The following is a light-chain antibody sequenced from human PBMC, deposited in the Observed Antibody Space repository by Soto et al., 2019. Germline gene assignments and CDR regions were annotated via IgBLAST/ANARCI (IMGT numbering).Light chain of an antibody. CDR1: QSVSSN. Sequence: EIVMTQSPATLSVSPGERATLSCRASQSVSSNLAWYQQKPGQAPRLLIYGASNRATGIPARFSGSGSGTEFTLTISSLQSEDFAVYYCQQYNNWPPSYTFGQGTKLEIK. J-gene: IGKJ2*01. V-gene: IGKV3-15*01. CDR2: GAS. CDR3: QQYNNWPPSYT.